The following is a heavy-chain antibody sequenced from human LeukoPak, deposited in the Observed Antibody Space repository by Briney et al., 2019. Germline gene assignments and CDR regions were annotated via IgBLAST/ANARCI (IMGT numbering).Heavy chain of an antibody. V-gene: IGHV4-59*08. J-gene: IGHJ5*02. Sequence: PSETLSLTCTVSGVSISSYYWNWIRQPPGKGLEWMGYISYSGSTNYNPSLVSRVFISVGTSKNQSFLQLRSGTAADTAVYYCARHGNYGDCVRWFDPWGQGTLVTVSS. CDR1: GVSISSYY. D-gene: IGHD4-17*01. CDR3: ARHGNYGDCVRWFDP. CDR2: ISYSGST.